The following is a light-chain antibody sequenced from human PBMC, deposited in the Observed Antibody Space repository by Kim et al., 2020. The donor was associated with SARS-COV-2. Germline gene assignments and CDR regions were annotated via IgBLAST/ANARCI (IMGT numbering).Light chain of an antibody. CDR1: QSVSSSY. CDR2: GAS. V-gene: IGKV3-20*01. CDR3: QQYGSSPRT. Sequence: SPGERAAHSCRASQSVSSSYLAWYKQKPGQAPRLVSYGASSRATGIPDRCSGSGSGTDFTLTISRREPEDFAVYYCQQYGSSPRTFGQGTKVDIK. J-gene: IGKJ1*01.